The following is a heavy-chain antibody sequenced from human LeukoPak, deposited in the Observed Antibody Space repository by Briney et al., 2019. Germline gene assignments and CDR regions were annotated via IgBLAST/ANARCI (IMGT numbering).Heavy chain of an antibody. CDR3: AKDMGGYSYGSPFDY. D-gene: IGHD5-18*01. V-gene: IGHV3-9*02. J-gene: IGHJ4*02. CDR2: ISWNSGSI. Sequence: GRSLRLSCAAPGFSSSACAMCCVPEAPGKGLEWASGISWNSGSIGYADSVKGRFTISRDNAKNSLYLQMSSLRAEDTALYYCAKDMGGYSYGSPFDYWGQGTLVTVSS. CDR1: GFSSSACA.